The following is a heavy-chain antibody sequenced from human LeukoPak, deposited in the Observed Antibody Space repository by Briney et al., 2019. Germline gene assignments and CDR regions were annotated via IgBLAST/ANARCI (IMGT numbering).Heavy chain of an antibody. J-gene: IGHJ3*01. CDR1: GLTFSDSA. CDR3: TGGNTVVIGNVVSFV. D-gene: IGHD4-23*01. V-gene: IGHV3-73*01. CDR2: IRSKGDGHAT. Sequence: GGPLRLSCAASGLTFSDSAIHWLRQASGKGREWVGRIRSKGDGHATAYAASVQGRFALSRDDSKNTAYLQLNSLEPDDRVVYYGTGGNTVVIGNVVSFVWGEGRMVTIVS.